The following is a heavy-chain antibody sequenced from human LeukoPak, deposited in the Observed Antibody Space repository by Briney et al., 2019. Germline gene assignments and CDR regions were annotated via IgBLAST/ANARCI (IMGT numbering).Heavy chain of an antibody. D-gene: IGHD1-1*01. CDR1: GFTFSTYW. CDR3: AREWKKTGAFYY. Sequence: GGSLRLSCAASGFTFSTYWTHWVRQAPGKGLVWVSRINTDGSGTSYADSVKGRFTISRDNAKNTLYLQMNSLRAEDTAVYYCAREWKKTGAFYYWGQGTLVTVSS. J-gene: IGHJ4*02. CDR2: INTDGSGT. V-gene: IGHV3-74*01.